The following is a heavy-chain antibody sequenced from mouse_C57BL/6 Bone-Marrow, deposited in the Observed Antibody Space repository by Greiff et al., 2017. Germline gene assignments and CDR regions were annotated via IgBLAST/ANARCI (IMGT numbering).Heavy chain of an antibody. CDR1: GYTFTDYN. J-gene: IGHJ4*01. D-gene: IGHD1-1*01. CDR2: INPNNGGT. CDR3: ARRVNYDGSSPYYYAMDY. V-gene: IGHV1-22*01. Sequence: VQLQQSGPELVKPGASVKMSCTASGYTFTDYNMHWVKQSPGQSLEWIGYINPNNGGTSYTQKFQGKATLTVNKSSSTAYMELRRLTTEDSAVYYCARRVNYDGSSPYYYAMDYWGQGTSVTVAS.